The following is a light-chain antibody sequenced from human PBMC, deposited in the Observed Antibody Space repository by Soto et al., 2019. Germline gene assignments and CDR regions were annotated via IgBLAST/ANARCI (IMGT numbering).Light chain of an antibody. Sequence: IQLTQFPSSLSASVGDRVTITCRASRGISSYLAWSQQKPGKAPKLRVYSASTLQSGVPSRFSCSGSGPEFTLTISSLQPEDSATYSCQRSYSTPLTFRGGTKVDIK. J-gene: IGKJ4*01. CDR2: SAS. CDR3: QRSYSTPLT. V-gene: IGKV1-9*01. CDR1: RGISSY.